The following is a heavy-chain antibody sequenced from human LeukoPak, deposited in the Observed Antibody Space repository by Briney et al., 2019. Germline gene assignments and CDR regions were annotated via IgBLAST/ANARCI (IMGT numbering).Heavy chain of an antibody. Sequence: GGSLRLSCAVSGFTFSSYWMNWVRQAPGKGLEWVANIKQDGSQKYYVDSVRGRFTISRDNAKNSLYLQLNSLRAEDTAVYYCARDLRVVITGSFDSWGQGTLVTVSS. V-gene: IGHV3-7*05. CDR3: ARDLRVVITGSFDS. D-gene: IGHD3-22*01. CDR1: GFTFSSYW. J-gene: IGHJ4*02. CDR2: IKQDGSQK.